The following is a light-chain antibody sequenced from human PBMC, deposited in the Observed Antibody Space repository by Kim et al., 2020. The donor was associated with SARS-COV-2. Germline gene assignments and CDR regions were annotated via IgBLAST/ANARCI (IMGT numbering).Light chain of an antibody. V-gene: IGKV3-15*01. CDR3: HQFKKWPRN. CDR2: GAS. CDR1: QSVSSD. Sequence: VSPGERATLSCRASQSVSSDLAWYQHKPGQAPRLLVYGASTRATGIPVRFSGSGSGTEFTLTISSLQSEDFAVYYCHQFKKWPRNFGGGTKVDIK. J-gene: IGKJ4*01.